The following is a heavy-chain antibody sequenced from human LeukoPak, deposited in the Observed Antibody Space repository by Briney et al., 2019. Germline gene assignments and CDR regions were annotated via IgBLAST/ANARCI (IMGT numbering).Heavy chain of an antibody. CDR3: ARAPELKYSNSSWFDP. J-gene: IGHJ5*02. CDR2: ISYDGNNK. V-gene: IGHV3-30-3*01. Sequence: GRSLRLSCAASGFTFSSYAMHWVRQAPGKGLEWVAVISYDGNNKYYADSVKGRFTISRDNSKNTLYLQMNSLRAEDTAVYYCARAPELKYSNSSWFDPWGQGTLVTVSS. CDR1: GFTFSSYA. D-gene: IGHD6-6*01.